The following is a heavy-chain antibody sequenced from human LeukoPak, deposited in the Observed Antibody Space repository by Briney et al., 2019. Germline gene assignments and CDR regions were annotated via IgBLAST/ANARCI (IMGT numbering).Heavy chain of an antibody. D-gene: IGHD3-9*01. CDR3: ARDEYDILNAFDI. J-gene: IGHJ3*02. Sequence: SETLSLTCAVYGGSFSGYYWSWIRQPPGKGLEWIGEINHSGSTNYNPSLKSRVTISVDTSKNQFSLKLSSVTAADTAVYYCARDEYDILNAFDIWGQGTMVTVPS. CDR1: GGSFSGYY. V-gene: IGHV4-34*01. CDR2: INHSGST.